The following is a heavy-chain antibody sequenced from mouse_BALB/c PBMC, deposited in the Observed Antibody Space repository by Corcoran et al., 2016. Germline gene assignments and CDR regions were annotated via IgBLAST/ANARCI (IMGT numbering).Heavy chain of an antibody. CDR3: AREPYAMDY. Sequence: QIQLVQYGPELKKPEETVKISCTASGSTFTNSGMNWVKQAPGKGLKWMGWINTDTGEPTYADDFKGRFAFSLEPSASTAYLQINNLKNEDMATYFCAREPYAMDYWGQGTSVTVSS. V-gene: IGHV9-1*02. J-gene: IGHJ4*01. CDR2: INTDTGEP. CDR1: GSTFTNSG.